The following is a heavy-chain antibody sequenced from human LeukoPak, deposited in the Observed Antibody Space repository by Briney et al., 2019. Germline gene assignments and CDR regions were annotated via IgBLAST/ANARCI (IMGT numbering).Heavy chain of an antibody. V-gene: IGHV4-34*01. CDR2: INRSGST. D-gene: IGHD6-19*01. J-gene: IGHJ4*02. Sequence: SETLPLTCAVYGGSFSGYYWSWIRRPPGKGLEWIGEINRSGSTNYNPSLKSRVTISVDTSKNQFSLKLSSVTAADTAVYYCARSGSQWPLDYWGQGTLVTVSS. CDR1: GGSFSGYY. CDR3: ARSGSQWPLDY.